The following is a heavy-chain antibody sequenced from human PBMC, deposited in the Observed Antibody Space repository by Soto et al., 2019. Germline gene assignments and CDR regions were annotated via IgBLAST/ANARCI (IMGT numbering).Heavy chain of an antibody. J-gene: IGHJ4*02. CDR1: GGTFSSYA. CDR2: IIPIFGTA. Sequence: QVQLVQSGAEVKKPGSSVKVSCKASGGTFSSYAISWVRQAPGQGLEWMGGIIPIFGTANYAQKFQGRVTITADECTSTAYMELSSLRSEDTAVYYCARVPPYCSGGSCYPEGYFDYWGQGTLVTVSS. D-gene: IGHD2-15*01. CDR3: ARVPPYCSGGSCYPEGYFDY. V-gene: IGHV1-69*01.